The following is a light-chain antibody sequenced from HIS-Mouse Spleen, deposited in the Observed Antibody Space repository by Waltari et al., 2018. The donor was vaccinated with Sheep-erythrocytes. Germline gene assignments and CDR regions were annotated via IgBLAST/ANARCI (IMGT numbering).Light chain of an antibody. CDR2: AAS. V-gene: IGKV1-39*01. Sequence: DIHMTHSPSSLSASVRDSVTITCRASQGISSYLNWYQQKPGKAPKLLIYAASSLQSGVPSRFSGSGSGTDFTLTISSLQPEDFATYYCQQSYSTPYTFGQGTKLEIK. CDR1: QGISSY. CDR3: QQSYSTPYT. J-gene: IGKJ2*01.